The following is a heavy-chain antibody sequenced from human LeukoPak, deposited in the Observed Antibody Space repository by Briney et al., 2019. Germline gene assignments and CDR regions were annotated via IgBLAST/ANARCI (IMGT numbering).Heavy chain of an antibody. CDR1: GFSLTTSGVG. J-gene: IGHJ4*02. CDR2: IYWDDEK. D-gene: IGHD3-3*01. V-gene: IGHV2-5*02. Sequence: KGSGPTLVNPTQTLTLTCTFSGFSLTTSGVGVAWIRQPPGKALEWLALIYWDDEKRYSPSLKNRLTITKDTSKNQVVLTMTSMDPVDTATFYCVRRPSDYDFWSGYYFDYWGQGTLVTVSS. CDR3: VRRPSDYDFWSGYYFDY.